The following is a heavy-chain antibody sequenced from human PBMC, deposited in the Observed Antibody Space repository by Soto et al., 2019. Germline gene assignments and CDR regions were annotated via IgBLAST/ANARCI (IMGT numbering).Heavy chain of an antibody. V-gene: IGHV3-30-3*01. CDR3: ARDGLPDDFRSGGYWFDP. Sequence: QASLVESGGGVVQPGRSLRLSCAASGFSFSTLALHWVRQAPGEGLEWVALISHDGRNEKYAESVKGRFTISRDNSKNTVYMQMDSLRLEDTGVYYCARDGLPDDFRSGGYWFDPWGQGTQVTVSS. CDR1: GFSFSTLA. CDR2: ISHDGRNE. D-gene: IGHD3-3*01. J-gene: IGHJ5*02.